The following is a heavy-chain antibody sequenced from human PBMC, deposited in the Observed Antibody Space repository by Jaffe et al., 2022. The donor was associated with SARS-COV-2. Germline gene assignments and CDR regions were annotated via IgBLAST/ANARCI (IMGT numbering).Heavy chain of an antibody. CDR3: AKDQSHTPGIGGGGWDR. CDR1: GFTFDEYA. Sequence: EVQLVESGGDLVQPGRSLRLSCAASGFTFDEYAMHWVRQAPGKGLEWVSGISWNSRSLDYAESVKGRFTISRDNANHSLHLQMNSLRMEDTAIYYCAKDQSHTPGIGGGGWDRWGQGTLITVSS. CDR2: ISWNSRSL. V-gene: IGHV3-9*01. D-gene: IGHD3-10*01. J-gene: IGHJ5*02.